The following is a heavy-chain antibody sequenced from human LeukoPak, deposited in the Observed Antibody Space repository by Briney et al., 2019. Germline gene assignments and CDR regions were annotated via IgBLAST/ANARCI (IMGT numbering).Heavy chain of an antibody. D-gene: IGHD4-17*01. CDR2: ISAYNGNT. CDR3: ARSYNYGDNYYYYYMDV. CDR1: GYTFTSYG. Sequence: AASVKVSCKASGYTFTSYGISWVRQAPGQGLEWMGWISAYNGNTNYAQKLQGRVTMTTDTSTSTAYMELRSLRSDDTAVYYCARSYNYGDNYYYYYMDVWGKGTTVTISS. V-gene: IGHV1-18*01. J-gene: IGHJ6*03.